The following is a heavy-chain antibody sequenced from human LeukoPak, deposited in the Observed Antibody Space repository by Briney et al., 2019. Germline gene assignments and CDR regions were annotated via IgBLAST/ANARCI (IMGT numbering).Heavy chain of an antibody. Sequence: PGGSLRLSCAASGFTFDDYAMHWVRQAPGKGLEWFSGISWNSGSIGYADSVKGRFTISRDNAKNSLYLQMNSLRAEDTALYYCAKDDDSSVRGAFDIWGQGTMVTVSS. CDR2: ISWNSGSI. D-gene: IGHD3-22*01. CDR1: GFTFDDYA. J-gene: IGHJ3*02. V-gene: IGHV3-9*01. CDR3: AKDDDSSVRGAFDI.